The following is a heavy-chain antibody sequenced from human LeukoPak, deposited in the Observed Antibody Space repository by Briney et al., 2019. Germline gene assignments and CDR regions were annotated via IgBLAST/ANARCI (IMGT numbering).Heavy chain of an antibody. J-gene: IGHJ6*04. CDR2: IYPGGVT. CDR1: GFTINTNY. CDR3: AREIGYYFDSDDSRLRGRLDV. D-gene: IGHD3-22*01. V-gene: IGHV3-53*01. Sequence: GGSLRLSCAASGFTINTNYMNWVRQAPGRGLEWLSVIYPGGVTKYTESVKGRFTVSRDIAKNTVYLEMNDLRAEDTALYYCAREIGYYFDSDDSRLRGRLDVWGKGTSVTVSS.